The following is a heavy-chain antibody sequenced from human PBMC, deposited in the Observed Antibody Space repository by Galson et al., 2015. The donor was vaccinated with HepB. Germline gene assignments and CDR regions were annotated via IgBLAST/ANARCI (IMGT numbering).Heavy chain of an antibody. CDR1: GFSLSTSGVG. Sequence: PALVKPTQTLTLTCTFSGFSLSTSGVGVGWIRQPPGKALEWLALIYWDDEKRYSPSLKSRLTITQDTSKSQVVLTMTNIDPLDTAKYYCAHIQQRLFPRGRTYYFYLWGQGTLVTVSS. J-gene: IGHJ4*02. D-gene: IGHD6-25*01. CDR3: AHIQQRLFPRGRTYYFYL. CDR2: IYWDDEK. V-gene: IGHV2-5*02.